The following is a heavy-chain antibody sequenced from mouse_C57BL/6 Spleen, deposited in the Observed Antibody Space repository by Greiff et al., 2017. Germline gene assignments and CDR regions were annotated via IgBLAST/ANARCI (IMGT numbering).Heavy chain of an antibody. Sequence: QVQLQQSGAELVKPGASVKISCKASGYAFSSYWMNWVQQRPGKGLEWIGQIYPGDGDTNYNGKFKGKATLTADKSSSTAYMQLSSLTSEDSAVYFCTRFDNGLDYWGQGTTLTVSS. CDR1: GYAFSSYW. CDR2: IYPGDGDT. CDR3: TRFDNGLDY. V-gene: IGHV1-80*01. D-gene: IGHD1-2*01. J-gene: IGHJ2*01.